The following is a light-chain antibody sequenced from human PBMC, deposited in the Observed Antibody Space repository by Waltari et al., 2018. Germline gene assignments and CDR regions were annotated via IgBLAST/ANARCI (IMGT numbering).Light chain of an antibody. Sequence: QSVLTQPPSPSGTPGQRVIISCSGSSSTIGGNVVNWYQQIPRTAPKLLIYSSDQRPSGVPDRFSGSKSGTSASLAISGLQSEDEADYYCVAWDDSLTGYVFGTGTKVTVL. CDR1: SSTIGGNV. CDR3: VAWDDSLTGYV. V-gene: IGLV1-44*01. J-gene: IGLJ1*01. CDR2: SSD.